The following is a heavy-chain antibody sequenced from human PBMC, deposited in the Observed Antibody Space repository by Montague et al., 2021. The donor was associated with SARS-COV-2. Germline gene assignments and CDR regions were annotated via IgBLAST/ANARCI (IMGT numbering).Heavy chain of an antibody. Sequence: ETLSLTCTVSGGSISRYSWTWIRQPPGKGLEWIGYTYNSGSTNYNPSLTSRVTISVDTSKNQFSLKLSSVAAADTAVYYCARVGRGSSWYEVAFDIWGQGTMVTVSS. V-gene: IGHV4-59*01. J-gene: IGHJ3*02. CDR3: ARVGRGSSWYEVAFDI. CDR1: GGSISRYS. D-gene: IGHD6-13*01. CDR2: TYNSGST.